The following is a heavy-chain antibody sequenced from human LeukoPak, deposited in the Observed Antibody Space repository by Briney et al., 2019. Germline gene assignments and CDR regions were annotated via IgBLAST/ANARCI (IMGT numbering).Heavy chain of an antibody. D-gene: IGHD4-17*01. CDR3: ARDKSGGSVTTSFDY. V-gene: IGHV3-74*01. Sequence: PGGSLRLSCAASGFTFSSYWMHWVRQAPGKGLVWVSRIDSDGSSTSYADSVKGRFTISRDNAKNTLYLQMNSLRAEDTAVYYCARDKSGGSVTTSFDYWAREPWSPSPQ. J-gene: IGHJ4*02. CDR2: IDSDGSST. CDR1: GFTFSSYW.